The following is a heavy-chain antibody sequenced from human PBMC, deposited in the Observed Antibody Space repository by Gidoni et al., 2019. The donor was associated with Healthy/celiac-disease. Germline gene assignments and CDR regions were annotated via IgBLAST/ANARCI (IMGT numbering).Heavy chain of an antibody. V-gene: IGHV1-18*04. CDR2: ISAYNGNK. D-gene: IGHD2-15*01. CDR3: ARDGSVVVAATPGDPGTFDI. CDR1: GYTFTSYG. J-gene: IGHJ3*02. Sequence: QVPLVQSGAEVKKPGASVKVSCKASGYTFTSYGISWVRQAPGQGLDWMGWISAYNGNKNYAQKLQGRVTMTTDTSTSTAYMELRSLRSDDTAVYYCARDGSVVVAATPGDPGTFDIWGQGTMVTVSS.